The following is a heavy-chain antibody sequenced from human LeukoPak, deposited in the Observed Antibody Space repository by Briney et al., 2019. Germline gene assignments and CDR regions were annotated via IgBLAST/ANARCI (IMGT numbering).Heavy chain of an antibody. J-gene: IGHJ4*01. V-gene: IGHV3-7*01. Sequence: GGSLRLSCAVSGFTFSDFWMNWVRRSPGKGLEWVASINQNGGETSYVDSVKGRFTISRDNPKKSLYLQMSSLRAEDTAVYYCARDGTAPGLYFDLWGQGTLVTVSS. CDR2: INQNGGET. D-gene: IGHD6-13*01. CDR3: ARDGTAPGLYFDL. CDR1: GFTFSDFW.